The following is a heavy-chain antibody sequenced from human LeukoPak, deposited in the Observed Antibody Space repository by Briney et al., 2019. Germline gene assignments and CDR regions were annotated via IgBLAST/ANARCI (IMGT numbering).Heavy chain of an antibody. V-gene: IGHV3-23*01. D-gene: IGHD3-16*01. CDR1: GFTFSSHG. CDR3: ARGDLHYHDSTRRGFDI. J-gene: IGHJ3*02. CDR2: IVGGAGGT. Sequence: GGSLRLSCAASGFTFSSHGMSWARQAPGKGLEWVSGIVGGAGGTYYADSVKGRFTISRDNSKNTLYLQMNSLRAEDTAVYYCARGDLHYHDSTRRGFDIWGQGTMVTVSS.